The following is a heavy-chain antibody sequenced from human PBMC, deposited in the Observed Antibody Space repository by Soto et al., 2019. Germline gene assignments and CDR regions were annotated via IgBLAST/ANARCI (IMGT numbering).Heavy chain of an antibody. CDR2: ISYSGST. CDR3: ARTYVTDVVAVPASKDYMDV. Sequence: QLQLQESGPGLVKPSETLSLTCTVSGGSISSSSSSWGWIRQPPGKGLEWLGIISYSGSTYYSPSLKSRVTISVDASKNLFSLKLSSVTAADTAVYYCARTYVTDVVAVPASKDYMDVWGKGTTVTVSS. D-gene: IGHD2-2*01. V-gene: IGHV4-39*01. CDR1: GGSISSSSSS. J-gene: IGHJ6*03.